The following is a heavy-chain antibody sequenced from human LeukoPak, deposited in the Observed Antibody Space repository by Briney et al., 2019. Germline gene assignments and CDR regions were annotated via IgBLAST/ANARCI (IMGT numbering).Heavy chain of an antibody. CDR1: GGTFSSYA. CDR2: IIPIFGTA. V-gene: IGHV1-69*01. D-gene: IGHD2-15*01. CDR3: ARASYCSGGSCYSDY. Sequence: SVTVSCKASGGTFSSYAISWVRQAPGQGLEWMGGIIPIFGTANYAQKFQGRVTITADESTSTAYIELSSLRSEDTAVYYCARASYCSGGSCYSDYWGQGTLVTVSS. J-gene: IGHJ4*02.